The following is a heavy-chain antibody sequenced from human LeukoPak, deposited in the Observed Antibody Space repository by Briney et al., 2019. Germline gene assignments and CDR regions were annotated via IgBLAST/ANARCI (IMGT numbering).Heavy chain of an antibody. V-gene: IGHV1-18*01. CDR2: ISAYNGNT. CDR1: GYTFTSYG. CDR3: ARVSLWFGRFSNAFDI. Sequence: ASVKVSCKASGYTFTSYGISWVRQAPGQGLEWMGWISAYNGNTNYAQKLQGRVTMTTDTSTSTAYMELRSLRSDDTAVYYCARVSLWFGRFSNAFDIWGQGTMVTVSS. D-gene: IGHD3-10*01. J-gene: IGHJ3*02.